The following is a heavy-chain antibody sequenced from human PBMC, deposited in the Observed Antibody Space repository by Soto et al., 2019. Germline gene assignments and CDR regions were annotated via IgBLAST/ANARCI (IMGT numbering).Heavy chain of an antibody. Sequence: SETLSLTCAVYGGSFSDYSWTWIRQPPGKGLEWIGEINHSGSTYYNPSLKSRVTISVDTSKNQFSLKLTSVTAADTAVYYCARLLSFSITWYWFAPWGQGTLVTVSS. CDR1: GGSFSDYS. J-gene: IGHJ5*02. CDR2: INHSGST. CDR3: ARLLSFSITWYWFAP. D-gene: IGHD6-13*01. V-gene: IGHV4-34*01.